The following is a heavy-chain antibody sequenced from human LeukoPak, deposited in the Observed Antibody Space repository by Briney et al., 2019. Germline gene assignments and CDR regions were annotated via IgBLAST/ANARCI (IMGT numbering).Heavy chain of an antibody. J-gene: IGHJ4*02. V-gene: IGHV3-7*01. CDR2: IKQDGSEK. CDR1: GFTLSTYR. Sequence: GGSLRLSCAASGFTLSTYRMTWVRQAPGKGLEWVANIKQDGSEKYYVDSVKGRFTISRDNAKKLLYLQMNSLRVEDTAVYYCARDRGSSGRLGRFDNWGQGTLVTVSP. D-gene: IGHD6-19*01. CDR3: ARDRGSSGRLGRFDN.